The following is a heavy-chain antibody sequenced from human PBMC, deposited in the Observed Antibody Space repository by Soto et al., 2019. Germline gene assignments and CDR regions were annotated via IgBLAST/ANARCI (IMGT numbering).Heavy chain of an antibody. V-gene: IGHV6-1*01. CDR2: TYYRSKWYN. D-gene: IGHD3-16*02. CDR1: GDSVSSNSAA. Sequence: PSQTLSLTCAISGDSVSSNSAAWNWIRQSPSRGLEWLGRTYYRSKWYNDYAVSVKSRITINPDTSKNQFSLQLNSVTPEDTAVYYCARARRHLGELSLVWYFDYWGQGTLVTVSS. J-gene: IGHJ4*02. CDR3: ARARRHLGELSLVWYFDY.